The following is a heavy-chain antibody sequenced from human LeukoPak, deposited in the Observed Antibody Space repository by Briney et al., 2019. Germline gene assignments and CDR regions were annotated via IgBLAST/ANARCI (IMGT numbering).Heavy chain of an antibody. V-gene: IGHV4-59*01. CDR3: ARVIPGAGYYGMDV. CDR1: GGSISSYY. J-gene: IGHJ6*02. D-gene: IGHD1-26*01. Sequence: SETLSLTCTVSGGSISSYYWSWIRQPPGKGLEWIGYIYYSGSTNYNPSLKSRVTISVDTSKNQFSLKLSSVTAADTAVHYCARVIPGAGYYGMDVWGQGTTVTVSS. CDR2: IYYSGST.